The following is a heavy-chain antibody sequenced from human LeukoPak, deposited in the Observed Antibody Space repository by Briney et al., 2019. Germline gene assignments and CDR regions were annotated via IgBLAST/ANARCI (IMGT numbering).Heavy chain of an antibody. Sequence: GRSLRLSCAASGFTFSSYAMHWVRQAPGKGLEWVAVISYDGSNKYYADSVKGRFTISRDNAKNTLYLQMNNLRAEDTAMYYCARDRYPAAREFDYWGQGTLVTVSS. CDR2: ISYDGSNK. CDR3: ARDRYPAAREFDY. D-gene: IGHD2-2*01. J-gene: IGHJ4*02. V-gene: IGHV3-30-3*01. CDR1: GFTFSSYA.